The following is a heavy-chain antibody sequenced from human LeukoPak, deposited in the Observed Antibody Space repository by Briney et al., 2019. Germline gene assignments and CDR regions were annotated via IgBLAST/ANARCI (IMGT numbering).Heavy chain of an antibody. Sequence: GGSLRLSCTASGSTFSSYGMHWVRQAPGKGLEWVAVISYDGSNKYYADSVKGRFTISRDNSKNTLYLQMNSLRAEDTAAYYCAKVAERITMIARAFDIWGQGTMVTVSS. D-gene: IGHD3-22*01. CDR1: GSTFSSYG. CDR2: ISYDGSNK. J-gene: IGHJ3*02. CDR3: AKVAERITMIARAFDI. V-gene: IGHV3-30*18.